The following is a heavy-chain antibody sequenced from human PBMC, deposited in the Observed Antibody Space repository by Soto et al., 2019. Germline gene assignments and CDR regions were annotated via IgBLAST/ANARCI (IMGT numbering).Heavy chain of an antibody. CDR2: IWYDGSNK. V-gene: IGHV3-33*01. CDR1: GFTFSSYG. CDR3: ARDAAIAAAVTFDY. D-gene: IGHD6-13*01. J-gene: IGHJ4*02. Sequence: GGSLRLSCAASGFTFSSYGMHWVRQAPGKGLEWVAVIWYDGSNKYYADSVKGRFTISRDNSKNTLYLQMNSLRAEDTAVYYCARDAAIAAAVTFDYWGQGTLVTVSS.